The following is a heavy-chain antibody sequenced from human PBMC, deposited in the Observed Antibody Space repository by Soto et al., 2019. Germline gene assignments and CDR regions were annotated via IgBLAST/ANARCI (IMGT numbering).Heavy chain of an antibody. D-gene: IGHD3-3*01. CDR3: AHIRLGDTSPDYNGLDV. CDR1: GFSLSTTGEG. CDR2: VHWNDDK. Sequence: QITLKEAGPTLVKPTQTLTPTCTFSGFSLSTTGEGVFWIRQPPGKAPEWHALVHWNDDKRYRPSLIPRPTIRKDTSRNQVVLSLTNLDPVDTGTYYCAHIRLGDTSPDYNGLDVWGQGTTVIVSS. J-gene: IGHJ6*02. V-gene: IGHV2-5*01.